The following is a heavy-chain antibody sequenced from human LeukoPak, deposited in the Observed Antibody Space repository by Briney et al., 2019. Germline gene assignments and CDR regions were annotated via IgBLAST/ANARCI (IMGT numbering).Heavy chain of an antibody. D-gene: IGHD5-18*01. V-gene: IGHV3-48*02. CDR3: ARVAEIQLWLRSAFDY. Sequence: GGSLRLSCAASGFTFSTYSMNWVRQAPGKGLEWVSFISTGSSTIYYADSVKGRFTISRDNAKNSLYLQMNSLRDEDTAVYYCARVAEIQLWLRSAFDYWGQGTLVTVSS. J-gene: IGHJ4*02. CDR1: GFTFSTYS. CDR2: ISTGSSTI.